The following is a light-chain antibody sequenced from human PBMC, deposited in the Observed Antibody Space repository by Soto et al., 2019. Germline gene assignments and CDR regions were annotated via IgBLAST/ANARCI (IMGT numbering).Light chain of an antibody. CDR2: GAS. CDR3: QQYKNWLALT. CDR1: QRMSSN. J-gene: IGKJ4*01. Sequence: EIVMTQSPATLSVSPGERATLSCRASQRMSSNLAWYQQKPGQAPRLLIYGASTRATGIPARFSGSGSGTEFTLTLSSLQSEDSAGYYCQQYKNWLALTFGGGTKVEIK. V-gene: IGKV3-15*01.